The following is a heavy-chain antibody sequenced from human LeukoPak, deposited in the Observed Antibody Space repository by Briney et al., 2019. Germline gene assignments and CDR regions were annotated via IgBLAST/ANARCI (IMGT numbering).Heavy chain of an antibody. CDR2: INPSGGST. V-gene: IGHV1-46*03. D-gene: IGHD2/OR15-2a*01. CDR3: ARVNPLAQYYNWFDP. J-gene: IGHJ5*02. CDR1: GYTFTSYY. Sequence: ASVKVSCKASGYTFTSYYMHWVRQAPGQGLEWMGIINPSGGSTSYAQKFQGRVTMTRDTSTSTVYMELNSLRSEDTAVYYCARVNPLAQYYNWFDPWGQGTLVTVSS.